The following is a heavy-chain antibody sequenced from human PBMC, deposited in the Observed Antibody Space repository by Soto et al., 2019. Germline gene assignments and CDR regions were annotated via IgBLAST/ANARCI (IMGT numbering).Heavy chain of an antibody. J-gene: IGHJ2*01. CDR1: AASISSYY. D-gene: IGHD2-15*01. CDR3: VRHATDRHGNAEDWYFDL. Sequence: QVQLQESGPGLVRPSETLSLTCTVSAASISSYYWTWIRQSPGKGLEWIGHMYNSEDTKYNPSLKSRVTMSVETPKHQFSLKLRSVTAADTAIYYCVRHATDRHGNAEDWYFDLWGRGTLVTVSS. V-gene: IGHV4-59*08. CDR2: MYNSEDT.